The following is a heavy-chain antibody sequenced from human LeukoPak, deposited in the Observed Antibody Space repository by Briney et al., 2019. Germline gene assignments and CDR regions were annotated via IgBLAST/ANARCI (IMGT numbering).Heavy chain of an antibody. CDR2: ISSSSSYT. J-gene: IGHJ6*02. CDR1: GFTFSDYY. V-gene: IGHV3-11*03. Sequence: GGSLRLSCAASGFTFSDYYMSWIRQAPGKGLEWVSYISSSSSYTNYADSVKGRFTISRGKAKDSLYLQMNSLRAEDTAVYYCASMAAAAPYYYYGMDVWGQGTTVTVSS. CDR3: ASMAAAAPYYYYGMDV. D-gene: IGHD6-13*01.